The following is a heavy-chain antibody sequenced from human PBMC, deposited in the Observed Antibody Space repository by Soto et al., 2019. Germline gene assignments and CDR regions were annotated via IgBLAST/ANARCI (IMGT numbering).Heavy chain of an antibody. D-gene: IGHD6-13*01. V-gene: IGHV1-18*01. Sequence: ASVKVSCKASGYTFTSYGISWVRQAPGQGLEWMGWISAYNGNTNYAQKLQGRVTMTTDTSISTAYMELSRLRSDDTAVYYCARAKDPIAAAGYTLDYWGQGTLVTVSS. J-gene: IGHJ4*02. CDR2: ISAYNGNT. CDR1: GYTFTSYG. CDR3: ARAKDPIAAAGYTLDY.